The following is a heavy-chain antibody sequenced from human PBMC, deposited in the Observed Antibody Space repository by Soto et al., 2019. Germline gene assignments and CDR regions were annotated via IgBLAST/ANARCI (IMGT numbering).Heavy chain of an antibody. J-gene: IGHJ5*02. CDR1: GGTFNSYT. D-gene: IGHD5-18*01. CDR2: IIPVYGRS. Sequence: QEQVVQSGAEVKKPGSSVKVSCKASGGTFNSYTINWVRLAPGQGLVWMGAIIPVYGRSTYAQMFQGRVTFTADKSTNTIYMEFSSLISDDTAVYFCTRSGGYRYNLAFDHWGQGTLVTVSS. V-gene: IGHV1-69*06. CDR3: TRSGGYRYNLAFDH.